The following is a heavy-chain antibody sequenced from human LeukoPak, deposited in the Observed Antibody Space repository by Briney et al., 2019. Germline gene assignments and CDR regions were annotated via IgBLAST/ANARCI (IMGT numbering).Heavy chain of an antibody. J-gene: IGHJ5*02. CDR1: GYTFTSYY. D-gene: IGHD3-10*01. CDR3: ARGNGRELLWFGEDKYNWFDP. Sequence: ASVKVSCKASGYTFTSYYMHWVRQAPGQGLEWMGIINPSGGSTSYAQKFQGRVTMTRDTSTSTVYMELSSLRSEDTAVYYCARGNGRELLWFGEDKYNWFDPWGQGALVTVSS. CDR2: INPSGGST. V-gene: IGHV1-46*03.